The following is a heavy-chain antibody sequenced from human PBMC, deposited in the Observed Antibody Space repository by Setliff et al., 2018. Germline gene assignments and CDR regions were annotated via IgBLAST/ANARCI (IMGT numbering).Heavy chain of an antibody. CDR1: GGSISTYY. J-gene: IGHJ4*02. Sequence: SETLSLTCTVSGGSISTYYWSWIRQPPGKGLEWIGYIYYSGSTNSNPSLKSRVTISVDTSKNQFSLKLSSVTAADTALYYCTVYNTGSSKDHYWGQGTPVTVSS. CDR3: TVYNTGSSKDHY. CDR2: IYYSGST. D-gene: IGHD2-8*02. V-gene: IGHV4-59*03.